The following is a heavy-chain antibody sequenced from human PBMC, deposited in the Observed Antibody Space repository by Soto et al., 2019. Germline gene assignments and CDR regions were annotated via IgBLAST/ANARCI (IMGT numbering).Heavy chain of an antibody. D-gene: IGHD3-10*01. CDR3: ATSYGSGYRAFDY. Sequence: QVQLVQSGAEVKRPGSSVKVSCKASGDTFSFYSINWVRQAPGLGLEWMGRVNPILSMSNYAQRFQGRVTMTADKSMSTADMELSGLRSEDTAMYYCATSYGSGYRAFDYWGQGALVTVSS. CDR2: VNPILSMS. V-gene: IGHV1-69*04. CDR1: GDTFSFYS. J-gene: IGHJ4*02.